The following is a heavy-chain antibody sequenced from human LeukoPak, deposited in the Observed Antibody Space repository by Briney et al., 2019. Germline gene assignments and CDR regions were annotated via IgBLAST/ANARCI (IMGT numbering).Heavy chain of an antibody. V-gene: IGHV1-18*01. CDR2: ISAYNGNT. Sequence: ASVKVSCKTSGYTFTSYGITWVRQAPGQVLGWMGWISAYNGNTNYAQKLQGRVTMTTDTSTNTAYMDLRSLRSDDTAVYYCARLVLGSCCADYWGQGTLVTVSS. CDR1: GYTFTSYG. D-gene: IGHD2-2*01. CDR3: ARLVLGSCCADY. J-gene: IGHJ4*02.